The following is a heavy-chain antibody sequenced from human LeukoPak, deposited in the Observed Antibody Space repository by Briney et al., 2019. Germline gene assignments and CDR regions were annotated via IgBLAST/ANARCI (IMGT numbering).Heavy chain of an antibody. Sequence: GGSLRLSCAASGFTFSSYAMHWVRLAPRKGLEWVSTISGSGDITYYADSVKGRFTISRDDSKNTLYLQMNSLRAEDTAVFYCAKGAPCSSTNCYYFYGMDVWGQGTTVTVSS. CDR2: ISGSGDIT. CDR1: GFTFSSYA. CDR3: AKGAPCSSTNCYYFYGMDV. V-gene: IGHV3-23*01. J-gene: IGHJ6*02. D-gene: IGHD2-2*01.